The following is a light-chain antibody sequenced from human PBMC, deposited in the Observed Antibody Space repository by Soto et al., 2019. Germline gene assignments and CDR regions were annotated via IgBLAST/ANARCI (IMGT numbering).Light chain of an antibody. Sequence: SAMTLPASVSGSPGQSITMSWTGTSRDVGGYNYVSWYQQHPGKAPKFMIYDVSNRPSGVSNRFSGSKSGSTASLTISGLQAEDEADYYCCSYTTSNTRQIVFGTGTKVTVL. CDR3: CSYTTSNTRQIV. CDR1: SRDVGGYNY. V-gene: IGLV2-14*01. J-gene: IGLJ1*01. CDR2: DVS.